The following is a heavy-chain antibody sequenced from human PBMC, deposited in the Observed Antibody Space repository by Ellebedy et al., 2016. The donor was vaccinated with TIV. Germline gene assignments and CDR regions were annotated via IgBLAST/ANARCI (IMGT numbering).Heavy chain of an antibody. V-gene: IGHV3-30*01. CDR1: GFTFTSHG. CDR2: ISHAGGNG. CDR3: AREDVATTTYYYGMDV. D-gene: IGHD5-12*01. J-gene: IGHJ6*02. Sequence: PGGSLRLSCVASGFTFTSHGMNWVRQAPGEGLEWVASISHAGGNGYNADSVKGRFTISRDNSKNTLYLQMNSLRPEDTAIYYCAREDVATTTYYYGMDVWGQGTAVAVSS.